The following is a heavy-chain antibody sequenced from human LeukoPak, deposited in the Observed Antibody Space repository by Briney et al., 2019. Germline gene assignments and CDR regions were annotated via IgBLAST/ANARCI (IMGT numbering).Heavy chain of an antibody. Sequence: PGGSLRLSCAASGFTFSIYAMTWVRQSPGKGLEWVSSINSSGSTTYYVDSVNGRFTISRDNSKTTLYLQMNSLRVEDTAAYYCAKVGVGYCSGGTCLIWFDPWGQGTLVTVCS. V-gene: IGHV3-23*05. CDR3: AKVGVGYCSGGTCLIWFDP. CDR2: INSSGSTT. CDR1: GFTFSIYA. D-gene: IGHD2-15*01. J-gene: IGHJ5*02.